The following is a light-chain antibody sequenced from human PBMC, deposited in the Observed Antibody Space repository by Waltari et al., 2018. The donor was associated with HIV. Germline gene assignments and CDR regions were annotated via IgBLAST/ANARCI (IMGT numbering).Light chain of an antibody. CDR1: SSDVGGYNY. Sequence: QSALPQSASVSGSPGQSITISCTGTSSDVGGYNYVSWYQQHPGKAPKLMIYYVSNRPSGVSNRFSGSKSGNTASLTISGRQAEDEADYYCSSYTSSSVWVFGGGTKLTVL. CDR3: SSYTSSSVWV. V-gene: IGLV2-14*03. J-gene: IGLJ3*02. CDR2: YVS.